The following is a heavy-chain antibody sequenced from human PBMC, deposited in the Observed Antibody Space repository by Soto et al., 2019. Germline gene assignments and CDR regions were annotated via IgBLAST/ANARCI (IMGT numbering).Heavy chain of an antibody. CDR1: GGSISSSNW. Sequence: TLSLTCAVSGGSISSSNWWSWVRQPPGKGLEWIEEIYHSGSTNYNPSNKRRVTISENKNKNKFSKKLRSVTAADTSVYYCARGRKLVPALRYYMDVWGKGTTVTVS. V-gene: IGHV4-4*02. D-gene: IGHD2-2*01. CDR3: ARGRKLVPALRYYMDV. CDR2: IYHSGST. J-gene: IGHJ6*03.